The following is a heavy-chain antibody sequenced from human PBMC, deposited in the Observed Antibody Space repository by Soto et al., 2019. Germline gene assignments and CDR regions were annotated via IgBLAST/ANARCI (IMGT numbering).Heavy chain of an antibody. J-gene: IGHJ3*02. V-gene: IGHV4-39*01. Sequence: QLQLQESGPGLVKPSETLSLTCTVSGGSISSSSYYWVWIRQPAGKGLEWIGSIDYSGSTYNPSLKSSVTISVDTSKNHFSLKLSSVTAADTAVYYSERQYGWDAFDIWGQGTMFTVSS. CDR1: GGSISSSSYY. CDR2: IDYSGST. CDR3: ERQYGWDAFDI. D-gene: IGHD2-8*02.